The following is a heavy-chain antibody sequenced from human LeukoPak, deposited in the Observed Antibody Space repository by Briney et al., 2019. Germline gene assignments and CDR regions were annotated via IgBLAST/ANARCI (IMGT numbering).Heavy chain of an antibody. CDR2: INAGNGNT. J-gene: IGHJ6*02. CDR1: GYSFTNYA. Sequence: ASVKVSCKASGYSFTNYATHWVRQAPGQRLEWMGWINAGNGNTKYSQKFQGRVTIIRDTSASTACMELSSLRSEDTAVYYCARFPYYYAMDVWGQGTTVTVSS. V-gene: IGHV1-3*01. CDR3: ARFPYYYAMDV.